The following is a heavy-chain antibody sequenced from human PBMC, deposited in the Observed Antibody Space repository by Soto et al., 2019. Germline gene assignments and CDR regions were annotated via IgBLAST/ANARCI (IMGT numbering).Heavy chain of an antibody. D-gene: IGHD3-22*01. V-gene: IGHV4-30-4*01. CDR1: GGSISSGDYY. CDR2: IYYSGST. CDR3: ARDQDRYDRIPGP. Sequence: PSETLSLTCTVSGGSISSGDYYWSWIRQPPGKGLEWIGYIYYSGSTYYNPSLKSRVTISVDTSKNQFSLKLSSVTAADTAVYYCARDQDRYDRIPGPWGQGTLVTVSS. J-gene: IGHJ5*02.